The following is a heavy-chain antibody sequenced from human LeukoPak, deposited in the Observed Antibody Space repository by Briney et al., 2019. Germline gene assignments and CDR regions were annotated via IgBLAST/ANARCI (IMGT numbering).Heavy chain of an antibody. CDR1: GFTVSSNY. Sequence: GGSLRLSCAASGFTVSSNYMSWVRQAPGKGLEWVSVIYSGGSTYYADSVKGRLTISRDNSKNTLYLQMNSLRAEDTAVYYCARDRSATYFDYWGQGTLVTVSS. J-gene: IGHJ4*02. V-gene: IGHV3-66*01. CDR3: ARDRSATYFDY. CDR2: IYSGGST.